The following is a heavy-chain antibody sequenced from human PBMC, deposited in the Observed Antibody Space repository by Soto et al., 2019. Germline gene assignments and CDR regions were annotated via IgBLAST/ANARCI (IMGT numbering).Heavy chain of an antibody. D-gene: IGHD3-3*01. CDR3: ATGGGDFWSGYLIDN. CDR2: IYYTGST. CDR1: GGSISGYY. J-gene: IGHJ4*02. V-gene: IGHV4-59*01. Sequence: KPSETLSLTCSVSGGSISGYYWSWIRQPPGKGLEWIGYIYYTGSTDYSPSLRSRVTISLDTSKKQFSLKLSSVTAADTAVYYCATGGGDFWSGYLIDNWGQGTLVTVS.